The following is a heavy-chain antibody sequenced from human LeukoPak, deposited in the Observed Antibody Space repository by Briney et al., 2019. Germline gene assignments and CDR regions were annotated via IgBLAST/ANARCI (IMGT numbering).Heavy chain of an antibody. V-gene: IGHV3-21*01. CDR2: ISSSSSYI. Sequence: PGGSLRLSCAAYGFTFSSYAMSWVRQAPGKGLEWVSSISSSSSYIYYADSVKGRFTISRDNAKNSLYLQMNSLRAEDTAVYYCARDLFYSNANWFDPWGQGTLVTVSS. J-gene: IGHJ5*02. CDR1: GFTFSSYA. CDR3: ARDLFYSNANWFDP. D-gene: IGHD4-11*01.